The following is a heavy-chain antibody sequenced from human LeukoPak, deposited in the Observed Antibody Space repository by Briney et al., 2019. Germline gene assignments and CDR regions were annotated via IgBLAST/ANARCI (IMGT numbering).Heavy chain of an antibody. Sequence: GASVKVSCKASGYTFTGYYMHWVRQAPGQGLEWMGWINPNSGGTNYAQKFQGRVTMTRDTSISTAYMELSRLRSDDTAVYYCARDLSVMGIAAEETVPWFGPWGQGSLVTVSS. CDR3: ARDLSVMGIAAEETVPWFGP. D-gene: IGHD6-13*01. CDR2: INPNSGGT. V-gene: IGHV1-2*02. J-gene: IGHJ5*02. CDR1: GYTFTGYY.